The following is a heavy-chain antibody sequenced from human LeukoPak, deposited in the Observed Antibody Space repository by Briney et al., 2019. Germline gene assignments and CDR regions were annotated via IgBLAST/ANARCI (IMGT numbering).Heavy chain of an antibody. D-gene: IGHD3-9*01. CDR2: IRYDGSNK. Sequence: GGSLRLSCAASGFTFSSYGMHWVRQAPGKGLEWVAFIRYDGSNKYYADSVKGRFTISRDNSKNTLYLQMNSLRAEDTAVYYCARPVLRYFDWLLNSPYYFDYWGQGTLVTVSS. J-gene: IGHJ4*02. V-gene: IGHV3-30*02. CDR1: GFTFSSYG. CDR3: ARPVLRYFDWLLNSPYYFDY.